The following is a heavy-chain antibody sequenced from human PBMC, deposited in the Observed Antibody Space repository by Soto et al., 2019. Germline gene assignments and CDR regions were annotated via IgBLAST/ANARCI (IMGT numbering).Heavy chain of an antibody. CDR1: GFTFSSYS. D-gene: IGHD2-15*01. Sequence: GGSLRLSCAASGFTFSSYSMNWVRQAPGKGLEWVSYISSSSSTIYYAGSVKGRFTISRDNAKNSLYLQMNSLRAEDTAVYYCAREGYCSGGSCPIDAFDIWGQGTMVTVSS. CDR2: ISSSSSTI. J-gene: IGHJ3*02. CDR3: AREGYCSGGSCPIDAFDI. V-gene: IGHV3-48*01.